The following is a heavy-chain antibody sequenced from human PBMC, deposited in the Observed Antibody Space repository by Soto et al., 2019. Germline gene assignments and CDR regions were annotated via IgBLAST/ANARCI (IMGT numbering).Heavy chain of an antibody. J-gene: IGHJ6*02. CDR2: ISSSSSTI. CDR1: GFTFSSYS. Sequence: EVQLVESGGGLVQPWGSLRLSCAASGFTFSSYSMNWVRQAPGKGLEWVSYISSSSSTIYYADSVKGRFTISRDNAKNSLYLQMNSMRDEDTAVYYCARGFTIFLKQTENGMDVWGQGTTVTVSS. CDR3: ARGFTIFLKQTENGMDV. V-gene: IGHV3-48*02. D-gene: IGHD3-3*01.